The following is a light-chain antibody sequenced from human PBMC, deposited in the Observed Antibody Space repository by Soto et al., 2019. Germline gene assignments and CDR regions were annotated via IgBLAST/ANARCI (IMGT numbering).Light chain of an antibody. CDR2: EAS. J-gene: IGKJ4*01. Sequence: DIRMTESPSSLSASVGDRVTITCRASQSIDTHLNWYQQHLGKAPNAMIYEASNLQSGVPSGFSGSGSGTDFTLTISSLKPEEFATYYCQQTYSTPLTFGGGTKVDIK. CDR1: QSIDTH. CDR3: QQTYSTPLT. V-gene: IGKV1-39*01.